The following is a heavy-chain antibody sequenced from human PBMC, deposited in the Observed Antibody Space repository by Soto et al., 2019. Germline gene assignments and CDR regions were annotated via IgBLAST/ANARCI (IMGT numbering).Heavy chain of an antibody. V-gene: IGHV3-23*01. Sequence: GGSLRLSCAASGFTFSSYAMSWVRQAPGKGLEWVSAISGSGGSTYYADSVKGRFTISRDNSKNTLYLQMNSLRAEDTAVYYCAKVKWAARSYYYYGMDVWGQGTTVTVSS. D-gene: IGHD6-6*01. CDR2: ISGSGGST. CDR1: GFTFSSYA. J-gene: IGHJ6*02. CDR3: AKVKWAARSYYYYGMDV.